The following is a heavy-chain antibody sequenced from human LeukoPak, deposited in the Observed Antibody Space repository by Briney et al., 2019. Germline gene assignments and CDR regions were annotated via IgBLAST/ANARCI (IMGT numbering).Heavy chain of an antibody. D-gene: IGHD2-2*01. V-gene: IGHV3-23*01. Sequence: AGGSLRLSCAASGFTFSSYAMSWVRQAPGKGLEWVSAISGSGGSTYYADSVKGRFTISRDNSKNTLYLQMNSLRAEDTAVYYCPKRGYDCSSTSCYYFDYWGQGTLVTVSS. J-gene: IGHJ4*02. CDR1: GFTFSSYA. CDR2: ISGSGGST. CDR3: PKRGYDCSSTSCYYFDY.